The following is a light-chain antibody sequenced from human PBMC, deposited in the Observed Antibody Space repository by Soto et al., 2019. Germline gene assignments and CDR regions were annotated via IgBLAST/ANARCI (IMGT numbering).Light chain of an antibody. J-gene: IGKJ1*01. CDR3: QQSYNTPRT. CDR1: QTISSY. Sequence: DIQMTQSPLSLSASVGDRVTITCRASQTISSYLNWYQQKPGKAPKLLILAASTLQSGVPSRFSGSGSGTDFTLTISSLQPEDFATYYCQQSYNTPRTFGQGTKVE. V-gene: IGKV1-39*01. CDR2: AAS.